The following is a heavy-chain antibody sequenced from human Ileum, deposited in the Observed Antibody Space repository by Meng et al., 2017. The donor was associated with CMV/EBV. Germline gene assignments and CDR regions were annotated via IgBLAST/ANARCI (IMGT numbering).Heavy chain of an antibody. CDR1: GFTFTNHW. D-gene: IGHD4/OR15-4a*01. J-gene: IGHJ3*02. CDR2: IKQDGTET. V-gene: IGHV3-7*03. CDR3: AKLPGSANSNDVFYI. Sequence: GESLKISCADAGFTFTNHWMSWVRQAPGKGLEWVANIKQDGTETYYVDAMKGRFTISRDNAKNFLYLEMNSLRVEDTAIYYCAKLPGSANSNDVFYIWGQGTMVTVSS.